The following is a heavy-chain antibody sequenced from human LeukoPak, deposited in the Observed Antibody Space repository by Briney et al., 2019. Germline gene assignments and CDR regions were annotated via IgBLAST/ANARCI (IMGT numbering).Heavy chain of an antibody. CDR2: IYNDGST. V-gene: IGHV3-53*01. CDR3: ARNILFAFDI. J-gene: IGHJ3*02. CDR1: GLTFSSSY. Sequence: GGSLRLSCAASGLTFSSSYMSWVRQAPGKGLEWVSIIYNDGSTYYSDSMKGRFTISRDNSKNKLYLQVNSLRGEATAMYYCARNILFAFDIWGQGTMVTVSS.